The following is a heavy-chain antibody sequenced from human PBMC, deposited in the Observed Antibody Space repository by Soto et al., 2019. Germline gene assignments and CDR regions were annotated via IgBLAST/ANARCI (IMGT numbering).Heavy chain of an antibody. Sequence: ASVKVSCKASGYTFTSYDINWVRQATGQGLEWMGWMNPNSGNTGYAQKFQGRVTMTRNTSISTAYMELSSLRSEDTAVYYCASGGYCSSTSCSTMGAYYYYGMDVWGQGTTVTVSS. CDR1: GYTFTSYD. CDR3: ASGGYCSSTSCSTMGAYYYYGMDV. J-gene: IGHJ6*02. V-gene: IGHV1-8*01. CDR2: MNPNSGNT. D-gene: IGHD2-2*01.